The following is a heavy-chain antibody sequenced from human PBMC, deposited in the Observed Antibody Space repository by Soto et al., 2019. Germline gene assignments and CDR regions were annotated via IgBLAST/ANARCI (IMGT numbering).Heavy chain of an antibody. CDR1: GFTFSIYD. CDR3: AKDISGYSPAYCDY. Sequence: GGSLRLSCAASGFTFSIYDMSWVRQAPGKGLEWVSTISGSGGSTYYADSVKGRFTISRDNSKNTLYLQMNSLRAEDTAVYYCAKDISGYSPAYCDYWGQGTLVTVAS. J-gene: IGHJ4*02. V-gene: IGHV3-23*01. D-gene: IGHD3-22*01. CDR2: ISGSGGST.